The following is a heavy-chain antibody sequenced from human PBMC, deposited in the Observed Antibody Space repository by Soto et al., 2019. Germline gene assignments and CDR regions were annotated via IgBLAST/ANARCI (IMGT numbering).Heavy chain of an antibody. D-gene: IGHD3-3*01. Sequence: QVQLVQSGAEVKKPGASVKVSCKASGYTFTSYAMHWVRQAPGQRLEWMGWINAGNGNTKYSQKFQGRVTITRDTSASTAYMELSSLRSEDTAVYYCARNYDFWSGYYRPIYGMDVWGQGTTVTVSS. CDR3: ARNYDFWSGYYRPIYGMDV. CDR1: GYTFTSYA. CDR2: INAGNGNT. V-gene: IGHV1-3*01. J-gene: IGHJ6*02.